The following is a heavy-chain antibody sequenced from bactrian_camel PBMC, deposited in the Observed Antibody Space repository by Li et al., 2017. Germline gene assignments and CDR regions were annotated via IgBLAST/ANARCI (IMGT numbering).Heavy chain of an antibody. J-gene: IGHJ4*01. Sequence: QVQLVESGGASVQAGGSLRLSCAASGFTFSSYWMYWVRQAPGKEREPVAGIVTGSSYYGDSVKGRFTISRDNAKNALYLQLNNLVTEDTAIYYCAKGEGPADALTRGKGTQVTVS. CDR1: GFTFSSYW. D-gene: IGHD5*01. V-gene: IGHV3S1*01. CDR2: IVTGSS.